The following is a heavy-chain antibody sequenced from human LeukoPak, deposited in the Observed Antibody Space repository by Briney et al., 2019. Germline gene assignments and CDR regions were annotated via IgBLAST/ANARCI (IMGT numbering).Heavy chain of an antibody. CDR3: ARSSGAGSYDY. Sequence: GASVKVSCKASGYTFTSNYIHWVRQAPGQGLEWMGMIYPRDGSTSYAQKFQGRVTVTRDTSTSTVHMELSGLRSEDTAVYYCARSSGAGSYDYWGQGILVTVSS. J-gene: IGHJ4*02. CDR2: IYPRDGST. CDR1: GYTFTSNY. V-gene: IGHV1-46*01. D-gene: IGHD1-26*01.